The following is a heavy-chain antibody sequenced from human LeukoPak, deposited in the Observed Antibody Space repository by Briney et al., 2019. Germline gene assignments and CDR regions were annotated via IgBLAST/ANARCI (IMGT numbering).Heavy chain of an antibody. D-gene: IGHD3-16*01. V-gene: IGHV4-4*07. Sequence: SETLSLTCTVPGASISTYYWSWIRQPAGMGLEWSGRMYSNGNTHYNPSLKGRVTMSVDTSKNQFSLRLTSVTAADTALYYCARDGAVESHSLVTDAFDIWGQGTMVTVSS. J-gene: IGHJ3*02. CDR3: ARDGAVESHSLVTDAFDI. CDR2: MYSNGNT. CDR1: GASISTYY.